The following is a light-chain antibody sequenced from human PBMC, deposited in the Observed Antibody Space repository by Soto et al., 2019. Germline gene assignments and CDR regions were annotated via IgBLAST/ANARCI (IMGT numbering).Light chain of an antibody. Sequence: QSVLTQPASVPGSPGQSITISCTGTSSDVGGYNYVSWYQQHPGKAPKLMIYDVRNRPSGVSNRFSGSKPVNTASLTISGLQAEDEADYYCSSYTTISTYVFGTGTKVTVL. V-gene: IGLV2-14*01. CDR1: SSDVGGYNY. CDR3: SSYTTISTYV. J-gene: IGLJ1*01. CDR2: DVR.